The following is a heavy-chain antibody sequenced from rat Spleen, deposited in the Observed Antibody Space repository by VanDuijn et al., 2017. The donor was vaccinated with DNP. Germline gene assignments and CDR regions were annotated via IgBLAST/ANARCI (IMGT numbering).Heavy chain of an antibody. D-gene: IGHD1-11*01. CDR3: ARHEATEGIDFDY. CDR1: GFIFSNYW. Sequence: EVQLVESGGGPVQPGRSLKLSCVASGFIFSNYWMTWIRQAPKKGLEWVATISYDGSSTWYRDSVKGRFTISRDNAKSTLYLQMDSLRSEDTATYYCARHEATEGIDFDYWGQGVMVTVSS. CDR2: ISYDGSST. J-gene: IGHJ2*01. V-gene: IGHV5-29*01.